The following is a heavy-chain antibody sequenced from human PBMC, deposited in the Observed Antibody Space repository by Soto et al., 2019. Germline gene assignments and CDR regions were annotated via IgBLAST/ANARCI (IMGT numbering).Heavy chain of an antibody. V-gene: IGHV4-39*01. CDR3: ARITIFGVVIPGLFGMDV. CDR1: GGSISSSSYY. D-gene: IGHD3-3*01. J-gene: IGHJ6*02. CDR2: IYYSGST. Sequence: SATLSLTCTVSGGSISSSSYYWGWIRQPAGKGLEWIGSIYYSGSTYYNPSLKSRVTISVDTSKNQFSLKLSSVTAADTAVYYCARITIFGVVIPGLFGMDVWGQGTTVTVSS.